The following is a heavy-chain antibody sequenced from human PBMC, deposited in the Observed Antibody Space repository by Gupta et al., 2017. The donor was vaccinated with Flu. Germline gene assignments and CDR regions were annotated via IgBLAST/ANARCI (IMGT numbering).Heavy chain of an antibody. V-gene: IGHV3-74*03. Sequence: SSYLQWARQAPGKGLVWVSRINPDGSSTTYAESVKGRFTISRDNAKNTLYLQMNSLGDDDTAVYYCATVTSGCWGQGTLVTVSS. D-gene: IGHD4-17*01. CDR1: SSY. CDR3: ATVTSGC. CDR2: INPDGSST. J-gene: IGHJ4*02.